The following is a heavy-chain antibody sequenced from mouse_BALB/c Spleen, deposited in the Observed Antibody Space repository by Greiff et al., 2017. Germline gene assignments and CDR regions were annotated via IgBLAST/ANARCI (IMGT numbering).Heavy chain of an antibody. CDR1: GFSLTSYG. D-gene: IGHD2-14*01. V-gene: IGHV2-9*02. J-gene: IGHJ2*01. CDR3: ARKSTRGLDY. CDR2: IWAGGST. Sequence: VMLVESGPGLVAPSQSLSITCTVSGFSLTSYGVHWVRQPPGKGLEWLGVIWAGGSTNYNSALMSRLSISKDNSKSQVFLKMNSLQTDDTAMYYCARKSTRGLDYWGQGTTLTVSS.